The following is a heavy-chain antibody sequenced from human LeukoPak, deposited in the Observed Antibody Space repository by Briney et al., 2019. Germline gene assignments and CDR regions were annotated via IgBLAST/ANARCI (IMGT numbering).Heavy chain of an antibody. J-gene: IGHJ5*02. D-gene: IGHD6-13*01. CDR2: ISYDGSNK. Sequence: GGSLRLSCAASGFTFSSYAMHWVRQAPGKGLEWVAVISYDGSNKYYADSVKGRFTISRDNSKNTLYLQMNSLRAEDTAVYYCARSRDPRRRQQLARTYLRYNWFDPWGQGTLVTVSS. V-gene: IGHV3-30*04. CDR3: ARSRDPRRRQQLARTYLRYNWFDP. CDR1: GFTFSSYA.